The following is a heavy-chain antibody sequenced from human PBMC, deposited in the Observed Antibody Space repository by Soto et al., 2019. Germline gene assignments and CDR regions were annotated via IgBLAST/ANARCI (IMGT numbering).Heavy chain of an antibody. J-gene: IGHJ3*02. Sequence: QVQLQQWGAGLLKPSETLSLTCAVDGGSFSGYYWTWIRQLTRKRLQWIGDINHNGVSNYKPSLESRVTISLDTSQNQLSLKLTSVSAADPAVVYCARRSSGRTYAVHIWGQWTVVTVSS. CDR1: GGSFSGYY. D-gene: IGHD3-16*01. CDR3: ARRSSGRTYAVHI. CDR2: INHNGVS. V-gene: IGHV4-34*01.